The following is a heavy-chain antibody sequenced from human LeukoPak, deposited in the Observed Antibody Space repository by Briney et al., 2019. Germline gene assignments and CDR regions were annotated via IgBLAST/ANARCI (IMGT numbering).Heavy chain of an antibody. CDR2: ISYDGSNK. CDR1: GFTFSSYG. CDR3: ARAPFGSGYPFDY. Sequence: GGSLRLSCAASGFTFSSYGMHWVRQAPGKGLEWVAVISYDGSNKYYADSVKGRFTISRDNSKNTLYLQMNSLRAEDTAVYYCARAPFGSGYPFDYWGQGTLVTVSS. D-gene: IGHD5-12*01. V-gene: IGHV3-30*03. J-gene: IGHJ4*02.